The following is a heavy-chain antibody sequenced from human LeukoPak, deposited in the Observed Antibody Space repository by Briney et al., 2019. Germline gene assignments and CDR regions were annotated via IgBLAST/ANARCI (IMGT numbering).Heavy chain of an antibody. CDR3: AKATPGIAVAGSFDY. CDR2: ISWNSGSI. V-gene: IGHV3-9*03. J-gene: IGHJ4*02. Sequence: GGSLRLSCAASGFTFDDHAMHWVRQAPGKGLEWVSGISWNSGSIGYADSVKGRFTISRDNAKNSLYLQMNSLRAEDMALYCCAKATPGIAVAGSFDYWGQGTLVTVSS. CDR1: GFTFDDHA. D-gene: IGHD6-19*01.